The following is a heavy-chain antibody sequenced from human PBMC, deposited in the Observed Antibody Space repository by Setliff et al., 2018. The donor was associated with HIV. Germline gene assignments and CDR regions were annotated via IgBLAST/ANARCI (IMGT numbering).Heavy chain of an antibody. CDR3: ARALDSSADIEGYFDF. V-gene: IGHV1-2*02. D-gene: IGHD2-15*01. CDR2: INPNSGGT. CDR1: GYTLIGYN. Sequence: EASVKVSCKASGYTLIGYNMHWVRQAPGQGLEWMGWINPNSGGTNYAQKFQGRVIMTRDTSISTAYMELSRLRSDDTAVYYCARALDSSADIEGYFDFWGQGMLVTVSS. J-gene: IGHJ4*02.